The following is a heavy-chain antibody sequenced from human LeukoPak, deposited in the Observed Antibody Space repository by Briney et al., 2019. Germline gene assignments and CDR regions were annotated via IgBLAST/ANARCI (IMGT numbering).Heavy chain of an antibody. CDR2: IFYSGST. Sequence: PSETLSLTGTVPGGAISSYYWSWIRQPPGKGLEWIGYIFYSGSTNYNPSLKSRGTISEDTSKNQSSLNLSSVAAADTAVYYCARGNSYYDSSDYFPWESFQHWGQGTLVTVSS. D-gene: IGHD3-22*01. CDR3: ARGNSYYDSSDYFPWESFQH. V-gene: IGHV4-59*01. CDR1: GGAISSYY. J-gene: IGHJ1*01.